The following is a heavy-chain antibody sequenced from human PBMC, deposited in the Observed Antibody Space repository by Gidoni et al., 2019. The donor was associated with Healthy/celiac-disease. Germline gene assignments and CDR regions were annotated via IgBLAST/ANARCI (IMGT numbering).Heavy chain of an antibody. CDR2: INPSGGST. CDR1: GYTFTSYY. D-gene: IGHD3-10*01. Sequence: QVQLVQSGAEVKKPGSSVKVSCKASGYTFTSYYMQWVRQAPGQGLEWMGIINPSGGSTSYAQKFQGRVTMTRDTSTSTVYMELSSLRSEDTAVYYCARVGRSYVGSGSLILYYYYYYGMDVWGQGTTVTVSS. J-gene: IGHJ6*02. V-gene: IGHV1-46*03. CDR3: ARVGRSYVGSGSLILYYYYYYGMDV.